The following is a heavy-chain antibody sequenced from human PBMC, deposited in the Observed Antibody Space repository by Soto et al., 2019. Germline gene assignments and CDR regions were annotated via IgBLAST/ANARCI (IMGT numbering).Heavy chain of an antibody. V-gene: IGHV3-66*01. CDR3: ACLPYFDWMSPFDY. Sequence: HPGGSLRLSCAASGFTVSSNYMSWVRQAPGKGLEWVSVIYSGGSTYYADSVKGRFTISRDNSKNTLYLQMNSLRAEDTAVYYCACLPYFDWMSPFDYWGQGTLVTVSS. D-gene: IGHD3-9*01. CDR1: GFTVSSNY. CDR2: IYSGGST. J-gene: IGHJ4*02.